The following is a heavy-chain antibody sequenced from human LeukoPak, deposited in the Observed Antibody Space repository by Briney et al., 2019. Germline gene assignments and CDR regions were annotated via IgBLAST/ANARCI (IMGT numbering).Heavy chain of an antibody. Sequence: AGGSLRLSCAASGFNFADSAMSWVRQTPRKGLEWVSLISFNGRNTYYGDSVKGRFTISRDNSKDTVYLQRISLRAEDTAIFYCARDIELSTWGAGTMVTVSS. CDR2: ISFNGRNT. CDR1: GFNFADSA. V-gene: IGHV3-23*01. J-gene: IGHJ3*01. CDR3: ARDIELST. D-gene: IGHD5-12*01.